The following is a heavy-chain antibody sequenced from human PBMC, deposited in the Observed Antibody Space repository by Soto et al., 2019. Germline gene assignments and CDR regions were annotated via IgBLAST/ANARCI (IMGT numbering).Heavy chain of an antibody. Sequence: EVQLVESGGGLVEPGGSLRLSCAVSGFTFSDYTMNWARQAPGKGLEWVSSVNRGGTSMYYSASVKGRFIISRDNTKRSLYLQLNSLRVDDTAVYYCVRGDHSGDWGRGTLVIVSS. V-gene: IGHV3-21*01. D-gene: IGHD6-19*01. CDR3: VRGDHSGD. CDR2: VNRGGTSM. CDR1: GFTFSDYT. J-gene: IGHJ4*02.